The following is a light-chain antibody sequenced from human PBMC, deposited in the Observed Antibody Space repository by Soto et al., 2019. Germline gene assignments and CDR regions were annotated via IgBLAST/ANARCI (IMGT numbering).Light chain of an antibody. Sequence: EIVLTQSPGTLSLSPGERATLSCRASQSVSSSVAWYQQKPGRAPRLLISGASTRATGIPARFSGSGSGTDFTLTISSLQSEDFAVYHCQQYNAWPPLTFGGGTKVDIK. V-gene: IGKV3-15*01. CDR2: GAS. J-gene: IGKJ4*01. CDR1: QSVSSS. CDR3: QQYNAWPPLT.